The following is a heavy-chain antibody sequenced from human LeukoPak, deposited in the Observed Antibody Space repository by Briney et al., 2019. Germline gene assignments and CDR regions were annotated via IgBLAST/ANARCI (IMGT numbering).Heavy chain of an antibody. Sequence: GASVKVSCKASGYTFTGYYMHWVRQAPGQGLEWMGWINPNSGGTNYAQKFQGRVTMTRDTSISTAYMELSRLRSDDTAVYYCARVKEVGSSSGWFDPWGQGTLVTVSS. D-gene: IGHD6-6*01. J-gene: IGHJ5*02. CDR1: GYTFTGYY. CDR2: INPNSGGT. V-gene: IGHV1-2*02. CDR3: ARVKEVGSSSGWFDP.